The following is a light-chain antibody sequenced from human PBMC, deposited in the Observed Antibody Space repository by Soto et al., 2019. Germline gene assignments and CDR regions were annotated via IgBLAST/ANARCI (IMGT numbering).Light chain of an antibody. J-gene: IGKJ1*01. CDR3: QQYDDWPET. CDR2: GAS. Sequence: EMAMTQSASTLSVSSWEKATLSCRASQNVRSNLAWYQQKPGQAPRLLIYGASTRATGIPARFSGRGSGTEFILTISSLQSEDFAVYICQQYDDWPETFGRGTKVDIK. V-gene: IGKV3-15*01. CDR1: QNVRSN.